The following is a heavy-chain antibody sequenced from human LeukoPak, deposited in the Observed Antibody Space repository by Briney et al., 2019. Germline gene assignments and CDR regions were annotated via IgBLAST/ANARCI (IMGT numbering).Heavy chain of an antibody. D-gene: IGHD3-3*01. CDR1: GGTFSSYA. Sequence: SVKVSCKASGGTFSSYAISWVRQAPGQGLEWMGRIIPILGIANYAQKFQGRVTITADKSTSTAYMELSSLRSEDTAVYYCARGTIFGVVIESGWGQGTLVTVSS. V-gene: IGHV1-69*04. CDR2: IIPILGIA. J-gene: IGHJ4*02. CDR3: ARGTIFGVVIESG.